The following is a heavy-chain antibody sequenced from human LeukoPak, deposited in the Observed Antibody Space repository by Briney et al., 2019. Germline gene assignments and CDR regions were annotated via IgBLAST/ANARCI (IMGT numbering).Heavy chain of an antibody. J-gene: IGHJ4*02. D-gene: IGHD3-10*01. V-gene: IGHV4-61*02. CDR3: ARDRRFGEFGFDY. CDR1: GGSISSDSYY. Sequence: PSGTLSLTCTVSGGSISSDSYYWSWIRQPAGKGLEWIGRIYASGKIDYNPSLKSRVTISVNTSKNQFSLKLNSVTAADTAVYYCARDRRFGEFGFDYWGQGTLVTVSS. CDR2: IYASGKI.